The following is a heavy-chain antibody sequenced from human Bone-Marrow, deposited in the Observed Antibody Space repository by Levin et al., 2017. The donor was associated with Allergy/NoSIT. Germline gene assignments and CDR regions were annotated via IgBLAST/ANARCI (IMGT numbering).Heavy chain of an antibody. CDR1: GYRFTNYW. CDR2: IFPGDYSGDPKT. D-gene: IGHD3-3*02. V-gene: IGHV5-51*01. J-gene: IGHJ4*02. Sequence: GESLKISCKGSGYRFTNYWIGWVRQVPGKGLEWMGIIFPGDYSGDPKTRYSPSFQGQVTISADKSISTASLQWSSLKASDTAIYYCARTLALGGTPTDYWGQGTLVTVSS. CDR3: ARTLALGGTPTDY.